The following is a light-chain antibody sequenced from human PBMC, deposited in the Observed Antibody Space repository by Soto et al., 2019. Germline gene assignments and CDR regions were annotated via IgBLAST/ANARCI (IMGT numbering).Light chain of an antibody. CDR2: DAS. J-gene: IGKJ4*01. CDR3: QQYDHLPLT. CDR1: QDISNY. V-gene: IGKV1-33*01. Sequence: DIPLTQSPSSLSASLGYRVTITCEASQDISNYLNWYQQKPGKAPKLLIYDASNLESGVPSRFSGSGSGTDFIFTISSLQPEDIATYYCQQYDHLPLTFGGGTKVDIK.